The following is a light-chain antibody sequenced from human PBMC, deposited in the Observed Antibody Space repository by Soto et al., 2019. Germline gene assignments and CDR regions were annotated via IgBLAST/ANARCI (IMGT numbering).Light chain of an antibody. CDR1: SPNIGENF. V-gene: IGLV1-51*01. CDR2: DND. Sequence: QPVLTQPPSVSAAPGQQVTISCSGTSPNIGENFVSWYQQLPGTAPKLLIYDNDQRPSGIPDRFSGSKSGTSATLGISGLQTGDEADYYCATWDNSLDGVVFGGGTKLTVL. CDR3: ATWDNSLDGVV. J-gene: IGLJ2*01.